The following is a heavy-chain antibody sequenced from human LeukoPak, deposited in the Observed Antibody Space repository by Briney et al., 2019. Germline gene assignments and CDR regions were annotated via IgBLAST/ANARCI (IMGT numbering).Heavy chain of an antibody. J-gene: IGHJ4*02. D-gene: IGHD1-20*01. Sequence: GGSLRLSCTASGFTFSDAWVTWARQAPGKGLEWVGRIRSKTSGGTTDYAAPVNGRFTISRDDSKNTIFLQMNSLKTEDTAVYYCNTFNWNSPFDYWGQGTLVTVSS. V-gene: IGHV3-15*01. CDR1: GFTFSDAW. CDR3: NTFNWNSPFDY. CDR2: IRSKTSGGTT.